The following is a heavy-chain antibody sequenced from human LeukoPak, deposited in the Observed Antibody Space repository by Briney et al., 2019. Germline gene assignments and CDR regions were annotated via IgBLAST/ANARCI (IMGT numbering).Heavy chain of an antibody. CDR2: IYPSGST. Sequence: SETLSLTCSVSGGSIISSHWWSWARQPPGKGLEWLGEIYPSGSTNYNPSLKRRVAISVDKSKNQFSLKLSSVTAADTAVYYCARRLRNYYYMDVWGKGTTVTISS. CDR1: GGSIISSHW. J-gene: IGHJ6*03. V-gene: IGHV4-4*02. CDR3: ARRLRNYYYMDV.